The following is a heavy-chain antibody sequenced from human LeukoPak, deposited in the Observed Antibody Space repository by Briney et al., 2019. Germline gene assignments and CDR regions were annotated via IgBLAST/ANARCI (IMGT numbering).Heavy chain of an antibody. CDR3: ARSRITMVRGVIITLSYFDY. J-gene: IGHJ4*02. CDR1: GDSVSINSAA. CDR2: TYYRSKWYN. D-gene: IGHD3-10*01. V-gene: IGHV6-1*01. Sequence: SQTLSLTSAISGDSVSINSAAWNWIRQSPSRGLEWLGRTYYRSKWYNDYAVSVKSRITINPDTSKNQFSLQLNSVTPEDTAVYYCARSRITMVRGVIITLSYFDYWGQGTLVTVSS.